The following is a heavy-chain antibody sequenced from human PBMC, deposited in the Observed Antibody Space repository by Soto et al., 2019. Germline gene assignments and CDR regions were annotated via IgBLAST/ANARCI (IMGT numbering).Heavy chain of an antibody. CDR1: GYTFSIYG. D-gene: IGHD5-12*01. CDR2: ISPNNGNT. Sequence: ASVKVSCKASGYTFSIYGISRVRLAPGQGLEWMGWISPNNGNTSYAQKFQGRVTMTRDTSTSTVYMELSSLTADDTAVYYCVTHGAESGYGPMKFWGQGTQVTVSS. CDR3: VTHGAESGYGPMKF. V-gene: IGHV1-18*01. J-gene: IGHJ4*02.